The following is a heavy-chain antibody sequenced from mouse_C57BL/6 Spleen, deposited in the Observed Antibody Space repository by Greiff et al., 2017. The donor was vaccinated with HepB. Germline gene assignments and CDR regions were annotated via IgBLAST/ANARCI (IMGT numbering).Heavy chain of an antibody. V-gene: IGHV1-53*01. J-gene: IGHJ1*03. D-gene: IGHD1-1*01. Sequence: QVQLQQPGTELVKPGASVKLSCKASGYTFTSYWMHWVKQRPGQGLEWIGNINPSNGGTNYNEKFKSKSTLTVDKSSSTAYMQLSSLLSEDSAVYYAARDYDGSSRYFDVWGTGTTVTVSS. CDR3: ARDYDGSSRYFDV. CDR2: INPSNGGT. CDR1: GYTFTSYW.